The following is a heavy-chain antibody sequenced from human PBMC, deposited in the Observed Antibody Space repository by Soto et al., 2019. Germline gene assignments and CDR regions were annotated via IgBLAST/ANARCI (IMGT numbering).Heavy chain of an antibody. CDR3: ARAPGRDVRGIDS. V-gene: IGHV3-53*02. CDR1: GFTVSSGY. J-gene: IGHJ3*01. CDR2: ISPGGGQ. Sequence: EVQLVETGGGLIQPGGSVRLSCAASGFTVSSGYMNWVRQAPGKGLEWVSVISPGGGQYFADSVKGRFAVSRDDSKNTLYLQMNTLRAEDTAVYYCARAPGRDVRGIDSWGQGTTVTGSS. D-gene: IGHD3-10*01.